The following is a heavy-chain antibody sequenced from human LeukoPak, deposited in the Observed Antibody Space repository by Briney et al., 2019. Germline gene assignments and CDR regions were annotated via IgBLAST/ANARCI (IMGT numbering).Heavy chain of an antibody. Sequence: SETLSLTCTVSGGTIRSSSYYWGWIRQPPGKGLEWIGSIYYSGSTYYNPSLKSRVTVSGDTSKSQFSLKLTSVTAADTAVYYCARDPGIGYADYWGQGTLVTVSS. CDR2: IYYSGST. CDR1: GGTIRSSSYY. CDR3: ARDPGIGYADY. D-gene: IGHD5-12*01. V-gene: IGHV4-39*01. J-gene: IGHJ4*02.